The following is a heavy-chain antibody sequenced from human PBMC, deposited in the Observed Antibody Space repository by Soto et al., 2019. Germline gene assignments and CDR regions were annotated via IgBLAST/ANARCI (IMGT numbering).Heavy chain of an antibody. D-gene: IGHD6-6*01. V-gene: IGHV3-64*01. CDR2: ISSNGVGT. J-gene: IGHJ6*03. Sequence: EVQLAESGGGLAQPGGSLRLSCAPSGFTLSGYAMVWVRRAPGRGLEYVSGISSNGVGTYYANSVQGRFTISRDNSKNTVYLQMGSLRPEDMAVYYCARRARPDFYYMDVWGKGTTVTVSS. CDR3: ARRARPDFYYMDV. CDR1: GFTLSGYA.